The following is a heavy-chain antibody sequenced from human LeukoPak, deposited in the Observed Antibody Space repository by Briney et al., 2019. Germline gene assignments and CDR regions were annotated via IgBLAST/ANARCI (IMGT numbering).Heavy chain of an antibody. Sequence: SETLSLTCAVSGYSVSSNYYWGWIRQPPGKGLEWIGYIYYSGSTYYNPSLKSRVTISVDTSKNQFSLKLSSVTAADTAVYYCARERDGYISFDYWGQGTLVTVSS. V-gene: IGHV4-30-4*08. CDR3: ARERDGYISFDY. D-gene: IGHD5-24*01. J-gene: IGHJ4*02. CDR1: GYSVSSNYY. CDR2: IYYSGST.